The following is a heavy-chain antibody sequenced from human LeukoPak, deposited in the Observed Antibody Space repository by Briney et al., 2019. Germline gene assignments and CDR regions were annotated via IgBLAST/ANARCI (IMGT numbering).Heavy chain of an antibody. CDR1: GGSISSSSYY. J-gene: IGHJ6*03. V-gene: IGHV4-39*02. D-gene: IGHD2-2*01. CDR2: IYYSGST. CDR3: AREIFVVVPAADGPGYYYYMDV. Sequence: SETLSLTCTVSGGSISSSSYYWGWIRQPPGKGLEWIGSIYYSGSTYYNPSLKSRVTISVDTSKNQFSLKLSSVTAADTAVYYCAREIFVVVPAADGPGYYYYMDVWGKGTTVTVSS.